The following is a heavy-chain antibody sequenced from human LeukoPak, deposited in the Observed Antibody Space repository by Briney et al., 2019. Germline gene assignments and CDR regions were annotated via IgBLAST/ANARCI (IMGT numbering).Heavy chain of an antibody. CDR3: AKDKYDFWSGYYAYYFDY. CDR1: GFTFDDHA. Sequence: PGGSLRLSCAASGFTFDDHAMHWVRQAPGKGLEWVSGISWNSGSIGYADSVKGRFTISRDNAKNSLYLQMNSLRAEDTALYYCAKDKYDFWSGYYAYYFDYWGQGTLVTVSS. D-gene: IGHD3-3*01. V-gene: IGHV3-9*01. CDR2: ISWNSGSI. J-gene: IGHJ4*02.